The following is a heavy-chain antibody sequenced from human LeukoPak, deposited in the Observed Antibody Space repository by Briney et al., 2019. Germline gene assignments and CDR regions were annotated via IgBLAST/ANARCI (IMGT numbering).Heavy chain of an antibody. V-gene: IGHV3-13*01. CDR1: GFTFGSYD. Sequence: GGSLRLSCAASGFTFGSYDMHWVRQATGKGLEWVSAIGTAGDTYYPGSVKGRFTISRENAKNSLYLQMNSLRAGDTAVYYCARDCSGGSCYYGMDVWGQGTTVTVSS. D-gene: IGHD2-15*01. CDR3: ARDCSGGSCYYGMDV. CDR2: IGTAGDT. J-gene: IGHJ6*02.